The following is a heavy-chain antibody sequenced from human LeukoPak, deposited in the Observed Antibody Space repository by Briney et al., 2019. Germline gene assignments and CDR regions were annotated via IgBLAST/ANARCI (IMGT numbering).Heavy chain of an antibody. V-gene: IGHV1-18*01. D-gene: IGHD6-6*01. CDR3: AREGGIARPPYLYYYIDV. Sequence: GASVKVSCKASGHTFNNHDINWVRQAPGRGLEWMGWINTYSANTNYAQEFQDRVIMTTDTSTSTAYMELRSLGSDDTAVYYCAREGGIARPPYLYYYIDVWGKGTTVTVSS. CDR2: INTYSANT. CDR1: GHTFNNHD. J-gene: IGHJ6*03.